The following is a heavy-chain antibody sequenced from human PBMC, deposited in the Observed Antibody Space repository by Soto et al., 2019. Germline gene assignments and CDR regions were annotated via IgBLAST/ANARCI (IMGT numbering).Heavy chain of an antibody. V-gene: IGHV1-69*13. J-gene: IGHJ3*02. Sequence: ASVKVSCKASGGTFSSYAISRVRQAPGQGLEWMGGIIPIFGTANYAQKFQGRVTITADESTSTAYMELSSLRSEDTAVYYCARVSPAPPRYSSSWYSGAFDIWGQGTMVTVSS. D-gene: IGHD6-13*01. CDR3: ARVSPAPPRYSSSWYSGAFDI. CDR2: IIPIFGTA. CDR1: GGTFSSYA.